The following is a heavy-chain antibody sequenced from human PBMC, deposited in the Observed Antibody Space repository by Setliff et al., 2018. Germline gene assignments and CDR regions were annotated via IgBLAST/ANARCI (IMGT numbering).Heavy chain of an antibody. D-gene: IGHD1-26*01. CDR3: ARGDSSGNNYPVLDY. J-gene: IGHJ4*02. CDR1: GGSFSGYY. V-gene: IGHV4-34*01. CDR2: INHSGST. Sequence: PSETLFLTCAVYGGSFSGYYWSWIRQPPGKGLEWIGEINHSGSTNYNPSLKSRVTISVDTSKNQFFLDLSSVTAADTAVYYCARGDSSGNNYPVLDYWGQGSLVTVSS.